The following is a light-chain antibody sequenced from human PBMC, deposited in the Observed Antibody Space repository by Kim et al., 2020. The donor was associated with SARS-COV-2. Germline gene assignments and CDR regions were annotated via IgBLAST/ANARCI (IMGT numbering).Light chain of an antibody. CDR3: NSRDTSGNSYF. J-gene: IGLJ1*01. CDR1: SLRTYY. CDR2: DEN. Sequence: ALGQTVRSTCQVDSLRTYYASWYQQKPGQPPVLVIYDENNRPSGIPDRFSASSSGNTASLTITGAQAEDEADYYCNSRDTSGNSYFFGTGTKVTVL. V-gene: IGLV3-19*01.